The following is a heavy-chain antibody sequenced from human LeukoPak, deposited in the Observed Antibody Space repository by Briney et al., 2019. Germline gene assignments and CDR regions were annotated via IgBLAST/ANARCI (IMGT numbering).Heavy chain of an antibody. J-gene: IGHJ5*02. V-gene: IGHV4-34*01. CDR2: INHSGST. CDR3: ARSPYDYVWGSYRSSWFDP. CDR1: GGSFSGYY. Sequence: SETLSLTCAVYGGSFSGYYWSWLRQPPGKGLEWIGEINHSGSTNYNPSLKSRVTISVDTSKNQFSLKLSSVTAADTAVYYCARSPYDYVWGSYRSSWFDPWGQGTLVTVSS. D-gene: IGHD3-16*02.